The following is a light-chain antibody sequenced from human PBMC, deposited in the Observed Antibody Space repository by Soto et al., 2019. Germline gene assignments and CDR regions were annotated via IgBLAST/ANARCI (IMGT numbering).Light chain of an antibody. CDR2: DAS. J-gene: IGKJ1*01. CDR1: QIIPTGF. Sequence: DILLTQFPGTLSLSPGERATLSCRASQIIPTGFLAWFQQKPGKAPKLLIYDASTLQSGVPSRFSGSESGTEFILTISGLQPDDFATYYCQQYHGYSLTFGQGTKVEI. CDR3: QQYHGYSLT. V-gene: IGKV1-5*01.